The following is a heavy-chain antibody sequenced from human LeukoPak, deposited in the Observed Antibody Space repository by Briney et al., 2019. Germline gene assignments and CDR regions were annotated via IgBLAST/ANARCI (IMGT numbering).Heavy chain of an antibody. J-gene: IGHJ6*03. V-gene: IGHV3-23*01. CDR1: GFTFSSYG. CDR3: AKDGLGCEGSSTSCYDDYYYYYMDV. Sequence: GGSLRLSCAASGFTFSSYGMSWVRQAPGKGLEWVSAISGSGGSTYYADSVKGRFTISRDNSKNTLYLQMNSLRAEDTAVYYCAKDGLGCEGSSTSCYDDYYYYYMDVWGKGTTVTISS. D-gene: IGHD2-2*01. CDR2: ISGSGGST.